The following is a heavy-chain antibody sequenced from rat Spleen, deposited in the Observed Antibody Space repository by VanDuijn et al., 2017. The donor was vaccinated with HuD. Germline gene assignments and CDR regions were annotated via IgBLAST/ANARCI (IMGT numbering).Heavy chain of an antibody. V-gene: IGHV5-20*01. Sequence: EVQLVESGGGLVQPGRSLKLSCAASGFTFSNYGMAWIRQAPKKGLEWVAYISYDGETTYHRNSVTGRFTISRDNAKSTLYLQMNGLKSEDSATYYCTREGYDGTSSGFDYWGQGVMVTVSS. CDR2: ISYDGETT. J-gene: IGHJ2*01. D-gene: IGHD1-12*02. CDR3: TREGYDGTSSGFDY. CDR1: GFTFSNYG.